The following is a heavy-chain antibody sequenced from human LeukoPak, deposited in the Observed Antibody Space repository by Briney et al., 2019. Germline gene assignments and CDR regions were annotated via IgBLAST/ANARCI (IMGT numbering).Heavy chain of an antibody. CDR1: GFTFSSYG. J-gene: IGHJ1*01. Sequence: GGSLRLSCAASGFTFSSYGMHGVRQAPGKGLEGVAFIRYDGNNKYYADSVKGRFTISRDNSKNTLYLQMNSLRAEDTAVYYCARGGKIALAGTRSPQYFQHWGQGTLVTVSS. CDR3: ARGGKIALAGTRSPQYFQH. CDR2: IRYDGNNK. D-gene: IGHD6-19*01. V-gene: IGHV3-30*02.